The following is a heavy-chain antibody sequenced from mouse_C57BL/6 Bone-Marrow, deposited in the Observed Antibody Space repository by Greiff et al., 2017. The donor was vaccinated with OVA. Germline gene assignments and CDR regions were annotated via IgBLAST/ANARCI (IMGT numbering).Heavy chain of an antibody. V-gene: IGHV1-55*01. D-gene: IGHD1-1*01. CDR2: IYPGSGST. CDR3: ARRSLLLGFAY. Sequence: VQLQQPGAELVKPGASVKMSCKASGYTFTSYWITWVKQRPGQGLEWIGDIYPGSGSTNYNEKFKSKATLTVDQSSSTAYMQLNSLTSEDSAVYYCARRSLLLGFAYWGQGTLVTVSA. J-gene: IGHJ3*01. CDR1: GYTFTSYW.